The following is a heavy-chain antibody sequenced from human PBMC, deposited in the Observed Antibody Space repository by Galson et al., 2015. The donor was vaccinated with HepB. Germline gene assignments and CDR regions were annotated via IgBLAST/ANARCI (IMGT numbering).Heavy chain of an antibody. D-gene: IGHD3-10*01. Sequence: SVKVSCKASGYTFTSYAMHWVRQAPGQRLEWMGWINAGNGNTKYSQKFQGRVTITRDTSASTAYMEQSSLRSEDTAVYYCARDFGSGSYYNYFDYWGQGTLVTVSS. CDR3: ARDFGSGSYYNYFDY. V-gene: IGHV1-3*01. J-gene: IGHJ4*02. CDR1: GYTFTSYA. CDR2: INAGNGNT.